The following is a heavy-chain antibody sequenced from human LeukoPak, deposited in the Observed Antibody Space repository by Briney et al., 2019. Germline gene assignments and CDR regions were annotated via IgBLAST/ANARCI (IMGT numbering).Heavy chain of an antibody. CDR2: IIPILGIA. D-gene: IGHD2-2*01. Sequence: ASVKVSCKASGGTFSSYAISWVRQAPGQGLEWMGGIIPILGIANYAQKFQGRVTITADKSTSTAYMELSSLRSEDTAVYYCARDCSSTSCSPPGWFDPWGQGTLVTVSS. CDR1: GGTFSSYA. CDR3: ARDCSSTSCSPPGWFDP. J-gene: IGHJ5*02. V-gene: IGHV1-69*10.